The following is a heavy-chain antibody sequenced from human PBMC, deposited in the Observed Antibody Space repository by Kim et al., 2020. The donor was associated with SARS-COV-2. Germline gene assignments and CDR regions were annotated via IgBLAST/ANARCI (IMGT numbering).Heavy chain of an antibody. Sequence: GGSLRLSCAASGFTFSSYAMSWVRQAPGKGLEWVSAISGSGGSTYYADSVKGRFTISRDNSKNTLYLQMNSLRAEDTAVYYCAKNPHRSGVVISHHNWFDPWGQGTLVTVSS. CDR1: GFTFSSYA. V-gene: IGHV3-23*01. J-gene: IGHJ5*02. CDR2: ISGSGGST. D-gene: IGHD3-3*01. CDR3: AKNPHRSGVVISHHNWFDP.